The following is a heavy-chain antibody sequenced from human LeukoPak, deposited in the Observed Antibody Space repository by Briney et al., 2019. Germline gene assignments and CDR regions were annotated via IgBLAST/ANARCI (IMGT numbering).Heavy chain of an antibody. CDR1: GGSFSGYY. D-gene: IGHD2-15*01. V-gene: IGHV4-34*01. J-gene: IGHJ6*03. CDR2: INHSGST. Sequence: PSETLSLTCAVYGGSFSGYYWSWIRQPPGKGLEWIGEINHSGSTNYNPSLKSRVTISVDTSKNQFSLKLSSVTAADTAVYYCARKPGYCSGGSCYSGWGYYYYYMDVWGKGTTVTVSS. CDR3: ARKPGYCSGGSCYSGWGYYYYYMDV.